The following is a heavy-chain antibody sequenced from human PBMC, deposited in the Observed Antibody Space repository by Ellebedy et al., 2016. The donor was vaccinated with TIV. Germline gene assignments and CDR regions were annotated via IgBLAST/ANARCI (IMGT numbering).Heavy chain of an antibody. CDR2: ISGSGGST. J-gene: IGHJ3*02. D-gene: IGHD6-13*01. CDR3: ARGRSIGGSSSPRGDAFDI. V-gene: IGHV3-23*01. Sequence: GESLKISXAASGFTFSSYAMSWVRQAPGKGLEWVSAISGSGGSTYYADSVKGRFTISRDNSKNTLYLQMNSLRAEDTAVYYCARGRSIGGSSSPRGDAFDIWGQGTMVTVSS. CDR1: GFTFSSYA.